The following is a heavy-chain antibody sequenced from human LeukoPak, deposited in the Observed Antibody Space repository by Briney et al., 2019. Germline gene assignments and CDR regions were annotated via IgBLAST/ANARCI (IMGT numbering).Heavy chain of an antibody. D-gene: IGHD3-16*01. J-gene: IGHJ1*01. CDR1: GFTFSSYE. V-gene: IGHV3-48*03. CDR2: ISRSGSTI. Sequence: GGSLRLSCAASGFTFSSYEMNWVRQAPGKGLEWVSYISRSGSTIYYAGSVKGRFTISRDNAKNSLYLQMSSLRAEDTAVYYCASGGAVDDLFQHWGQGTLVTVSS. CDR3: ASGGAVDDLFQH.